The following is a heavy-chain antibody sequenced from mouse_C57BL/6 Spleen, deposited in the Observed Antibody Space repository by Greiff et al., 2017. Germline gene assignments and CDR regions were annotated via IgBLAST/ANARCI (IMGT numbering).Heavy chain of an antibody. CDR1: GYTFTSYW. J-gene: IGHJ1*03. CDR3: ARLGLRHWYFDV. V-gene: IGHV1-69*01. D-gene: IGHD2-2*01. CDR2: IDPSDSYT. Sequence: VQLQQPGAELVMPGASVKLSCKASGYTFTSYWMHWVKQRPGQGLEWIGEIDPSDSYTNYNQKFKGKSTLTVDKSSSTAYMQLSSLTSEDSAVYYCARLGLRHWYFDVWGTGTTVTVAS.